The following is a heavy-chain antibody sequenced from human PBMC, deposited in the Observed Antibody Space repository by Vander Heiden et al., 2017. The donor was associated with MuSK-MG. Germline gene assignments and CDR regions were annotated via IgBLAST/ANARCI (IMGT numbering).Heavy chain of an antibody. J-gene: IGHJ5*02. V-gene: IGHV3-9*01. CDR2: ISWKSNSI. D-gene: IGHD1-7*01. Sequence: VRLVESGGGLVQPVRSLRLSCTASVFTFAAYAMHWVRRAPGKGLDWVAGISWKSNSIAYGDSVEGRFTIPRDNAKKSLYLQMTSPSADDTALHYCAKGGELYSASHWLDPWGQGTLVTVSS. CDR3: AKGGELYSASHWLDP. CDR1: VFTFAAYA.